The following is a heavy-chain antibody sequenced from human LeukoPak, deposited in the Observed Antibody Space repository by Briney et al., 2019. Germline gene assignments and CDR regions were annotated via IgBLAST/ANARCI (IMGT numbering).Heavy chain of an antibody. D-gene: IGHD2-2*01. CDR1: GFTFSSYS. V-gene: IGHV3-21*01. CDR2: ISSSSSYI. CDR3: AREGVSYYYYYYYMDV. Sequence: GGSLRLSCAASGFTFSSYSMNWVRQAPGKGLEWVSSISSSSSYIYYADSVKGRFTISRDNAKNSLYLHMNSLGAEDTAVYYCAREGVSYYYYYYYMDVWGKGTTVTVSS. J-gene: IGHJ6*03.